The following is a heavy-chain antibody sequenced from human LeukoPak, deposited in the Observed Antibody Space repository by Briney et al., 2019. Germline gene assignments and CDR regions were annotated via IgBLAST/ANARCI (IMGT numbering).Heavy chain of an antibody. CDR3: ARGAPGGAGGLLWFGELSSYYYMDV. Sequence: ASVKVSCKASGYTFTSYYMHWVRQAPGQGLEWMGIINPSGGSTSYAQKFQGRVTMTRDTSTSTVYMELSSLRSEDTAVYYCARGAPGGAGGLLWFGELSSYYYMDVWGKGTTVTISS. CDR1: GYTFTSYY. V-gene: IGHV1-46*01. J-gene: IGHJ6*03. D-gene: IGHD3-10*01. CDR2: INPSGGST.